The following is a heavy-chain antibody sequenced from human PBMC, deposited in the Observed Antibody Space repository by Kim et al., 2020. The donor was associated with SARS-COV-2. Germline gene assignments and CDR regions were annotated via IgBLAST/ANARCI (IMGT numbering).Heavy chain of an antibody. J-gene: IGHJ4*02. CDR3: ARLDYYDSLDSG. D-gene: IGHD3-22*01. V-gene: IGHV4-34*01. CDR1: GGSFSGYY. Sequence: SETLSLTCAVYGGSFSGYYWSWIRQPPGKGLEWIGEINHSGSTNYNPSLKSRVTISVDTSKNQFSLKLSSVTAADTAVYYCARLDYYDSLDSGWGQGTLVTVSS. CDR2: INHSGST.